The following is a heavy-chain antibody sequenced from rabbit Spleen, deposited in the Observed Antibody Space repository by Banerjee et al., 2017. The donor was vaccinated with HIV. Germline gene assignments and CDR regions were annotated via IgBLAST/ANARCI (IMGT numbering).Heavy chain of an antibody. V-gene: IGHV1S40*01. CDR1: GVSFSMSSY. D-gene: IGHD1-1*01. CDR3: ARDLPDVIGWNFNL. Sequence: QSLEESGGGLVKPGASLTLTCTASGVSFSMSSYMCWVRQAPGKGLEWIACIDAGSSGFTYFATWAKGRFAISRTTSLNTVTLQMTRVTAADTATYFCARDLPDVIGWNFNLWGQGTLVTVS. CDR2: IDAGSSGFT. J-gene: IGHJ4*01.